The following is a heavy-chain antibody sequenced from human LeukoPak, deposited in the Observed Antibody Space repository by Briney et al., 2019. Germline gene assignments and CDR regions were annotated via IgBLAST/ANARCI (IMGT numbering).Heavy chain of an antibody. V-gene: IGHV4-61*08. J-gene: IGHJ4*02. Sequence: SETLSLTCTVSGDPISSHSDYKWTWIRQSPQKGLEWIGYIYYTGSTNYNASLRSRLTISVDTSMNQFSLRLTAVTAADTAVYYCAREYSAFDYWGQGALVTVSS. CDR1: GDPISSHSDY. CDR2: IYYTGST. CDR3: AREYSAFDY. D-gene: IGHD4-11*01.